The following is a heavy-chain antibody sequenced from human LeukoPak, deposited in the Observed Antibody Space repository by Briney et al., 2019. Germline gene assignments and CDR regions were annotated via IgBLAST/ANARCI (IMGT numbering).Heavy chain of an antibody. CDR1: GFTFSDYY. CDR3: ARDMFSAAAYAFDI. Sequence: GGSLRLSCAASGFTFSDYYMSWIRQAPGKGLEWVSYISSSGSTIYYADSVKGRFTISRDNAKNSLYLQMNSLRAEDTAVYYCARDMFSAAAYAFDIWGQGTMVTVSS. D-gene: IGHD6-13*01. J-gene: IGHJ3*02. V-gene: IGHV3-11*01. CDR2: ISSSGSTI.